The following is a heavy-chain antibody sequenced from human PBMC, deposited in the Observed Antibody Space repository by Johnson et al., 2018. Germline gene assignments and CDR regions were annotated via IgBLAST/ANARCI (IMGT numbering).Heavy chain of an antibody. V-gene: IGHV3-30*18. Sequence: QVQLVQSGGGVVQPGRSLRLSCAASGFTFSSYGMHWVRQAPGKGLEWVAVISYDGSNKYYADSVKGRFTISRDNSKNTLYLQMNSLRAEDTAVYYCGKVSKRTGYYVSSGYYSDAFDIWGQGTMVTVSS. D-gene: IGHD3-22*01. CDR3: GKVSKRTGYYVSSGYYSDAFDI. J-gene: IGHJ3*02. CDR2: ISYDGSNK. CDR1: GFTFSSYG.